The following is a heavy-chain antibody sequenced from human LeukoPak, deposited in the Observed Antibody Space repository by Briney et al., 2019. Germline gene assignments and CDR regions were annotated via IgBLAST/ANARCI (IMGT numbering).Heavy chain of an antibody. CDR2: ISCDGSNK. CDR1: GFTFSSYA. Sequence: GGSLRLSCAASGFTFSSYAMHWVRQAPGKGLEWVAVISCDGSNKYYADSVKGRFTISRDNSKNTLYLQMNSLRAEDTAVYYCARRPIDGHITFDYWGQGTLVTVSS. J-gene: IGHJ4*02. D-gene: IGHD5-24*01. V-gene: IGHV3-30-3*01. CDR3: ARRPIDGHITFDY.